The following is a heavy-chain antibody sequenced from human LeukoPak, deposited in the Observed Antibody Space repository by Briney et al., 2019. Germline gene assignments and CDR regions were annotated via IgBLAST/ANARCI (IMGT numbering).Heavy chain of an antibody. CDR3: ARGSSSGWFDAATFDY. V-gene: IGHV4-31*03. Sequence: SETLSLTCTVSGGSISSGGYYWSWIRQHPGKGLEWIGYIYYSGSTYYNPSLKSRVTISVDTSKNQFSLKLSSVTAADTAVYYCARGSSSGWFDAATFDYWGQGTLVTVSS. J-gene: IGHJ4*02. CDR2: IYYSGST. CDR1: GGSISSGGYY. D-gene: IGHD6-19*01.